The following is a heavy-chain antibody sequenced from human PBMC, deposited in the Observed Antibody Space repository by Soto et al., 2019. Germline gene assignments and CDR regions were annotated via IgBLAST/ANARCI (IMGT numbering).Heavy chain of an antibody. D-gene: IGHD3-22*01. V-gene: IGHV3-7*01. CDR3: VRATLSWGHYYFRGLDV. CDR2: IKHDGNEK. CDR1: GFMFGTYW. J-gene: IGHJ6*02. Sequence: GGSLRLSCAATGFMFGTYWMSWVRQAPGKGLEWVANIKHDGNEKYYADSVKGRFTVSRDNVKNFLHLQMSSLRGDGTGVYFCVRATLSWGHYYFRGLDVWGQGTTVTVSS.